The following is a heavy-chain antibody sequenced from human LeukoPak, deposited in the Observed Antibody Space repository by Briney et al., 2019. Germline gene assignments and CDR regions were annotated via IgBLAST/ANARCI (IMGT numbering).Heavy chain of an antibody. J-gene: IGHJ2*01. Sequence: PGGSLRLSCAASGFTFTNYAMHLVRQAPGKGLEWVAVISYDETNKYYEDSVKGRFTISRDSSKNTLYLQISSLRDEDTAVYYCAKNNDYGGSYWYFDLWGRGTLVTVSS. V-gene: IGHV3-30*04. CDR1: GFTFTNYA. D-gene: IGHD4-23*01. CDR3: AKNNDYGGSYWYFDL. CDR2: ISYDETNK.